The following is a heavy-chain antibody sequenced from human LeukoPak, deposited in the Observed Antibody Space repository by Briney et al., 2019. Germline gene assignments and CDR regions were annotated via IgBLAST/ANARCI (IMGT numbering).Heavy chain of an antibody. CDR2: NENGGTT. J-gene: IGHJ4*02. D-gene: IGHD2-21*01. CDR3: AKDFRIGYSAHFDY. V-gene: IGHV3-23*01. CDR1: GSTFRSHA. Sequence: GGSLRLSCVGSGSTFRSHAMSWVRQAPEKGLEFVSGNENGGTTYYADSVKGWFSISRDNSRNTLYLQMDSLRGEDTAVYYCAKDFRIGYSAHFDYWGQGALVTVSS.